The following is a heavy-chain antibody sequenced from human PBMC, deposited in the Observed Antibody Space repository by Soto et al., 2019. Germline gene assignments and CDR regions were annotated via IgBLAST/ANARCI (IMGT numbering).Heavy chain of an antibody. CDR1: GYTFSNYG. D-gene: IGHD5-18*01. V-gene: IGHV1-18*01. CDR2: ISGHNGNT. J-gene: IGHJ4*02. Sequence: QVQLMQSGPEVKEPGASVKLSCKASGYTFSNYGLSWVRQAPGQGLEWMGWISGHNGNTIYAQKLQDRVTLTTDTTTRAAYMELRSLRSDDTAVYYCARPPRYSYADSWGPGTLVTVSS. CDR3: ARPPRYSYADS.